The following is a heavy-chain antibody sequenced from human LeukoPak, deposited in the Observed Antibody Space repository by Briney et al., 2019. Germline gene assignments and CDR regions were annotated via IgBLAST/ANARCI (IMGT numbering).Heavy chain of an antibody. J-gene: IGHJ4*02. CDR2: IYSGGNT. CDR3: AKRDDYFDY. V-gene: IGHV3-53*01. CDR1: GFTVSSAY. Sequence: QSGGSLRLSCAASGFTVSSAYMTWDRQAPGKGLEWVSVIYSGGNTYYADSVKGRFTISRDNSKNTLYLQMNSLRAEDTAVYYCAKRDDYFDYWGQGALVTVSS.